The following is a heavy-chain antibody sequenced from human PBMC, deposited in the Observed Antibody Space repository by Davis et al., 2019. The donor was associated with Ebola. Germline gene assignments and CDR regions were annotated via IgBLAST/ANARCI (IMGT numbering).Heavy chain of an antibody. J-gene: IGHJ5*02. CDR1: GFPFSHYG. D-gene: IGHD6-19*01. V-gene: IGHV3-33*01. Sequence: GESLKISCVASGFPFSHYGMHWVRQAPGKGLDWVAGIWNHGNDWVYADSVRGRFTISRDNFTNTVYLQMNSLTVEDTAVYYCARDPDTSGYYSWFDPWGQGTLVSVSS. CDR2: IWNHGNDW. CDR3: ARDPDTSGYYSWFDP.